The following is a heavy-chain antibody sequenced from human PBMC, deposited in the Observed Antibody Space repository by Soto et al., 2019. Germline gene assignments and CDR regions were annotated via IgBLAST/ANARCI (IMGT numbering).Heavy chain of an antibody. Sequence: QVQLLQSGAEVKKPGSSVRVSCEASGGSFRTYSISWVRQAPGQGLEWMGEIIPIFGTVNYAQKFQGRVTITADEHTTTVYMDLRSLRSEDTAVYYCAKGAVAGTQTSYYYYGMDVWGQGTTVTVSS. CDR3: AKGAVAGTQTSYYYYGMDV. V-gene: IGHV1-69*12. J-gene: IGHJ6*02. CDR2: IIPIFGTV. D-gene: IGHD6-19*01. CDR1: GGSFRTYS.